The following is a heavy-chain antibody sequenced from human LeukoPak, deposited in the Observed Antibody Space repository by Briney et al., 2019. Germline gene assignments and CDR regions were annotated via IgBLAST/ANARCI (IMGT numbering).Heavy chain of an antibody. D-gene: IGHD3-9*01. Sequence: PGGSLRLSCTGSGFTFSTFGMHWVRQAPGKGLVWVSRINSDGSSTSYADSVKGRFTISRDNAKNTLYLQMNSLRAEDTAVYYCARWKVDYDILTGAPPNNWFDPWGQGTLVTVSS. CDR3: ARWKVDYDILTGAPPNNWFDP. V-gene: IGHV3-74*01. CDR2: INSDGSST. J-gene: IGHJ5*02. CDR1: GFTFSTFG.